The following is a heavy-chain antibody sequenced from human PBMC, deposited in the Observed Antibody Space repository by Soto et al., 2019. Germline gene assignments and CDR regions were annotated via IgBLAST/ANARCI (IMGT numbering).Heavy chain of an antibody. CDR1: GGTFSSYA. CDR2: IIPIFGTA. CDR3: ARDHAVYALDYYYYAMDV. Sequence: SVKVSCKASGGTFSSYAISWVRQAPGQGLEWMGGIIPIFGTANYAQKFQGRVTITADESTSTAYMELSSLRSEDTAVYYCARDHAVYALDYYYYAMDVWGQGTTVTVSS. J-gene: IGHJ6*02. D-gene: IGHD2-8*01. V-gene: IGHV1-69*13.